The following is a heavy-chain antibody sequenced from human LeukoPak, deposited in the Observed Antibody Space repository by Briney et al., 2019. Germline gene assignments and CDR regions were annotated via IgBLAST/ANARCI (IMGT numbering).Heavy chain of an antibody. CDR1: GGSVNSGTYY. CDR3: ARNRYCSGNTCYSGAVAGMDV. D-gene: IGHD2-15*01. J-gene: IGHJ6*02. V-gene: IGHV4-61*01. CDR2: SYYSGST. Sequence: SETLSLTCTVSGGSVNSGTYYWGWIRQPPGKGLEWIGYSYYSGSTNYNPSLKSRVTISVDRSKNQFSLRLSSVTAADTAVYYCARNRYCSGNTCYSGAVAGMDVWGLGTTVTVSS.